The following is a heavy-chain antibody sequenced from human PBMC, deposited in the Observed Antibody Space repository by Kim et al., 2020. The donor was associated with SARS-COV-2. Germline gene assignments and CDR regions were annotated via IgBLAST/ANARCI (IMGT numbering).Heavy chain of an antibody. CDR2: FDPEDGET. Sequence: ASVKVSCKVSGYTLTELSMHWVRQAPGKGLEWMGGFDPEDGETIYAQKFQGRVTMTEDTSTDTAYMELSSLRSEDTAVYYCATSYGSSYYYDSSGYYSHFDYWGQGTLVTVSS. D-gene: IGHD3-22*01. CDR3: ATSYGSSYYYDSSGYYSHFDY. J-gene: IGHJ4*02. CDR1: GYTLTELS. V-gene: IGHV1-24*01.